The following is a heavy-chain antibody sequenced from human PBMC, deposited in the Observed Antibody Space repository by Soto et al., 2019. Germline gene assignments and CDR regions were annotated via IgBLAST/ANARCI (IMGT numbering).Heavy chain of an antibody. J-gene: IGHJ5*02. D-gene: IGHD1-1*01. CDR2: ISAYNGNT. Sequence: EASVKVSCKASGYTFTSYGISWVRQAPGQGLEWMGWISAYNGNTNYAQKLQGRVTMTTDTSTSTAYMELRSLRSDDTAVYYCARASGSDWNQNWFDPWGQGTLVTVSS. CDR3: ARASGSDWNQNWFDP. V-gene: IGHV1-18*01. CDR1: GYTFTSYG.